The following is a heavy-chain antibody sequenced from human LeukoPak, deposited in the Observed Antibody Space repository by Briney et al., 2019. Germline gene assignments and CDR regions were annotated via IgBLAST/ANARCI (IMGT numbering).Heavy chain of an antibody. Sequence: AGGSLRLSCTASGFTFSSYAMHWVRQPPGKGLEWVAVISYDGSNKYYADSVKGRFTISRDNSKNTLYLQMNSLRAEDTAVYYCAGDGPLWVYDSYYSYYMNVGGKGTTVSASS. V-gene: IGHV3-30*04. CDR1: GFTFSSYA. CDR3: AGDGPLWVYDSYYSYYMNV. D-gene: IGHD5/OR15-5a*01. CDR2: ISYDGSNK. J-gene: IGHJ6*03.